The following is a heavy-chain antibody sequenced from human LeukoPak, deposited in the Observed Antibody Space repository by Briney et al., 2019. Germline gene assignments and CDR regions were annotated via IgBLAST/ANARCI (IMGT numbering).Heavy chain of an antibody. Sequence: SQTLSLTCTVSGGSISSGGYYWSWIRQHPGKGLEWIGYIYYSGSTYYNPSLKSRVTISVDTSKNQFSLKLSSVTAADTAVYYCARDRGDYGDYGLYYFDYWGQGTLVTVSS. CDR1: GGSISSGGYY. CDR2: IYYSGST. V-gene: IGHV4-31*03. CDR3: ARDRGDYGDYGLYYFDY. D-gene: IGHD4-17*01. J-gene: IGHJ4*02.